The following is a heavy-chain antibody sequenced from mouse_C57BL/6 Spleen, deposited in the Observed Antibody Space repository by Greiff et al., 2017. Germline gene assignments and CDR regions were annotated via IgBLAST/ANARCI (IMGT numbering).Heavy chain of an antibody. CDR3: ARRTGTNAMDY. CDR1: GYTFTSYD. V-gene: IGHV1-85*01. J-gene: IGHJ4*01. D-gene: IGHD4-1*01. CDR2: IYPRDGST. Sequence: VQGVESGPELVKPGASVKLSCKASGYTFTSYDINWVKQRPRQGLEWIGWIYPRDGSTKYNEKFKGKATLTVDTSSSTAYMELHSLTSEDSAVYFCARRTGTNAMDYWGQGTSVTVSS.